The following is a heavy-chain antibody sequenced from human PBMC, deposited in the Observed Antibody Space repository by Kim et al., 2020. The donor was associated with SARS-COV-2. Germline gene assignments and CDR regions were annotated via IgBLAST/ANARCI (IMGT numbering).Heavy chain of an antibody. Sequence: ASVKVSCKASGYTFTSYDINWVRQATGQGLEWMGWMNPNSGNTGYAQKFQGRVTMTRNTSISTAYMELSSLRSEDTAVYYCARGPFVVVPAAMGYYYYGMDVWGQGTTVTVSS. CDR3: ARGPFVVVPAAMGYYYYGMDV. CDR1: GYTFTSYD. J-gene: IGHJ6*02. D-gene: IGHD2-2*01. CDR2: MNPNSGNT. V-gene: IGHV1-8*01.